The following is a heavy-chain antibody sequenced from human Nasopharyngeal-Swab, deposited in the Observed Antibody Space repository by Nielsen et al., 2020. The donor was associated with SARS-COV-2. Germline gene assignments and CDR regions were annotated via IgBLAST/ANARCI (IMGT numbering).Heavy chain of an antibody. CDR1: GGSISSSSHY. J-gene: IGHJ4*02. V-gene: IGHV4-39*01. CDR3: ARYDILTGSFADY. D-gene: IGHD3-9*01. CDR2: IYYSGST. Sequence: SETLSLTCTVSGGSISSSSHYWGWIRQPPGKGLEWIGSIYYSGSTYYNPSLKSRVTISVDTSKNQFSLKLSSVTAADTAVYYCARYDILTGSFADYWGQGTLVTVSS.